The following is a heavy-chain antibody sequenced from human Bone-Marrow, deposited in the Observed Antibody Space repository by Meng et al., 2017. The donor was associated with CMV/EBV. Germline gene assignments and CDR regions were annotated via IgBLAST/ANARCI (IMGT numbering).Heavy chain of an antibody. J-gene: IGHJ4*02. CDR1: GGSISSGGDD. Sequence: GGSISSGGDDWGWIRHHPGKGLEWIGYIYYSGSAYYSPSLKSRVTISVDTSRNQFSLKLSSVTAADTAVYYCVRYCYDTSGYYYFDYWGQGTLVTVSS. D-gene: IGHD3-22*01. V-gene: IGHV4-31*02. CDR3: VRYCYDTSGYYYFDY. CDR2: IYYSGSA.